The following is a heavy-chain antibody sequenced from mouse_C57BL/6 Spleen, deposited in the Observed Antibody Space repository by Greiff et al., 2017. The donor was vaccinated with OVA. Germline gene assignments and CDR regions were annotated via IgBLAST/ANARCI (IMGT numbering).Heavy chain of an antibody. CDR3: ARAYYYGSSLALAY. J-gene: IGHJ3*01. V-gene: IGHV1-52*01. CDR1: GYTFTSYW. D-gene: IGHD1-1*01. CDR2: IDPSDSET. Sequence: QVQLQQPGAELVRPGSSVKLSCKASGYTFTSYWMHWVKQRPIQGLEWIGNIDPSDSETHYNQKFKDKATLTVDKSSRTAYMQLSSLTSEDSAFYYCARAYYYGSSLALAYWGQGTLVTVSA.